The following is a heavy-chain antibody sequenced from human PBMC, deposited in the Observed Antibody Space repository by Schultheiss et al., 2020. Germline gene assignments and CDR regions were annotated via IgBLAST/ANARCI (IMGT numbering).Heavy chain of an antibody. CDR2: IRSKANSYAT. CDR1: GFTFSGSA. CDR3: VRTPSDGMDV. Sequence: GGSLRLSCAASGFTFSGSAMHWVRQASGKGLEWVGRIRSKANSYATVYAASVKGRFTISRDDSKNTAYLQMNSLKTEDTAVYYCVRTPSDGMDVWGKGTTVTVSS. J-gene: IGHJ6*04. D-gene: IGHD3-10*01. V-gene: IGHV3-73*01.